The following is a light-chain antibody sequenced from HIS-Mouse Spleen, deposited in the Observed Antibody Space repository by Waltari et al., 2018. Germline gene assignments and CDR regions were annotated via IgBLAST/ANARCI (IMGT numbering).Light chain of an antibody. CDR1: SSDVGGYNY. CDR2: AVS. J-gene: IGLJ3*02. V-gene: IGLV2-14*03. CDR3: SSYTSSSTLV. Sequence: QSALTQPASVSGSPGQSITISCTGTSSDVGGYNYVSWYQQPPGKAPKLMIYAVSNRPSGVSNRFSGSKSGNTASLTISGLQAEDEADYYCSSYTSSSTLVFGGGTKLTVL.